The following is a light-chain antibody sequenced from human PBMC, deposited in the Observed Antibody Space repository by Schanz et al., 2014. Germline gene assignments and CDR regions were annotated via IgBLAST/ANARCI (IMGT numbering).Light chain of an antibody. CDR3: SSYADSSTL. CDR1: SSDVGGYNY. V-gene: IGLV2-14*01. CDR2: EGS. Sequence: QSALTQPASVSGSPGQSITISCTGTSSDVGGYNYVSWYQQHPGKAPKLMIYEGSKRPSGVSDRFSGSKSGNTASLTVSGLQAEDEADYYCSSYADSSTLFGPGTKLTV. J-gene: IGLJ1*01.